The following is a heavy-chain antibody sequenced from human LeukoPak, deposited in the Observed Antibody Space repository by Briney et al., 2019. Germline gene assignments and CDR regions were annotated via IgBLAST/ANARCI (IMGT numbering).Heavy chain of an antibody. J-gene: IGHJ4*02. CDR3: ARARRQKMGPTTFHFDY. CDR1: GFTFSSYW. D-gene: IGHD1-26*01. V-gene: IGHV3-7*01. CDR2: IKPDGSQI. Sequence: GGSLRLSCAASGFTFSSYWMTWVRQAPGKGLEWVANIKPDGSQIYYVDSVKGRFTISRDNAKNSLYLQMNSLRAEDTAVYYCARARRQKMGPTTFHFDYWGQGTLVTVSS.